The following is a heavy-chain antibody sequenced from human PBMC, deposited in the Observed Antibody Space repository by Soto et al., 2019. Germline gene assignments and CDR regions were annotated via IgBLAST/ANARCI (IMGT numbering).Heavy chain of an antibody. CDR2: INAGNGDT. J-gene: IGHJ4*02. CDR1: GYTFTSNA. V-gene: IGHV1-3*01. Sequence: QVQLVQSGAEVKKPGASVKVSCKTSGYTFTSNAMHWVRQAPGQRLEWMGWINAGNGDTKYSQKFQGRVTINRDTSAGTAYMEVSSLRSEDTAVYYCARDSGGLLVYWGQGTLVTVSS. D-gene: IGHD6-19*01. CDR3: ARDSGGLLVY.